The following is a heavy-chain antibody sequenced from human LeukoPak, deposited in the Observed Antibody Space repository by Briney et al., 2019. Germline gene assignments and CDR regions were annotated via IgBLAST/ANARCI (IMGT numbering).Heavy chain of an antibody. D-gene: IGHD4-17*01. CDR2: ISWNSGSI. Sequence: GRSLRLSCAASGISFDDYAMHWVRQAPGKGLEWVSGISWNSGSIGYADSVKGRFTIPRDNAKNSLYLQMNSLRAEDTALYYCAKATVTDVGYFDYWGQGTLVTVSS. V-gene: IGHV3-9*01. CDR1: GISFDDYA. J-gene: IGHJ4*02. CDR3: AKATVTDVGYFDY.